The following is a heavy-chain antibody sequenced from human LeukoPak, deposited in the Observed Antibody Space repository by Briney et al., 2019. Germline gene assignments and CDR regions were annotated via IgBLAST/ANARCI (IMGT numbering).Heavy chain of an antibody. Sequence: GRSLRLSCAASGFTFSSYAMRWVRQAPGKGLEWVAVISYDGSNKYYADSVKGRFTISRDNSKNTLYLQMNSLRAEDTAVYYCASIAHGVESVSGYDSEQHPRPWGQGTLVTVSS. CDR2: ISYDGSNK. CDR1: GFTFSSYA. D-gene: IGHD5-12*01. J-gene: IGHJ5*02. CDR3: ASIAHGVESVSGYDSEQHPRP. V-gene: IGHV3-30*04.